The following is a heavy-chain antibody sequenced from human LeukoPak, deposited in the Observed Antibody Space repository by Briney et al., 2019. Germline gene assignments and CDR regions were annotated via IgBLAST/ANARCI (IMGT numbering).Heavy chain of an antibody. CDR3: ARGARKGDDYGGFFDF. D-gene: IGHD4-23*01. CDR1: GFTFSRCP. V-gene: IGHV3-30*04. CDR2: ISNDGDNE. Sequence: GGSLRLSCAASGFTFSRCPMHWVRQAPGKGLEWVAGISNDGDNEYYADSVKGRFTISRDNSKNTLYLQMNSLRAEDTAVYYCARGARKGDDYGGFFDFWGQGTLVTVSS. J-gene: IGHJ4*02.